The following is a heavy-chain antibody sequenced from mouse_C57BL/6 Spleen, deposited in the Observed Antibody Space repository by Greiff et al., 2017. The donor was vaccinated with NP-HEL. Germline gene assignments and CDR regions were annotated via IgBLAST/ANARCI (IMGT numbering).Heavy chain of an antibody. CDR1: GFTFSSYG. D-gene: IGHD1-1*01. Sequence: EVKVEDSGGDLVKPGGSLKLSCAASGFTFSSYGMSWVRQTPDKRLEWVATISSGGSYTYYPDSVKGRFTISRDNAKNTLYLQMSSLKSEDTAMYYCARQAITTVVAFDYWGQGTTLTVSS. CDR3: ARQAITTVVAFDY. V-gene: IGHV5-6*02. J-gene: IGHJ2*01. CDR2: ISSGGSYT.